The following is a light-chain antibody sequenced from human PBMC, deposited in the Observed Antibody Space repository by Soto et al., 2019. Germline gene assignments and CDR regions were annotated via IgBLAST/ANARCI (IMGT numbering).Light chain of an antibody. CDR1: QTISSW. Sequence: EIQMTQSPSTLSGSVGGRFTITCMASQTISSWLAWYQQKPGKAPKSLISGAYTLQSGVTSRFSGSGSGTDFTLTISSLQPEDFATYYCQPYNSFPPTFGQGTRLEIK. J-gene: IGKJ5*01. V-gene: IGKV1-5*01. CDR2: GAY. CDR3: QPYNSFPPT.